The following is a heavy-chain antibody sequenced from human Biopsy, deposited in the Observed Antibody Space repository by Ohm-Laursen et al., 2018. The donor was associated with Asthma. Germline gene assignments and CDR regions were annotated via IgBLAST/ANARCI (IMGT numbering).Heavy chain of an antibody. D-gene: IGHD3-10*01. V-gene: IGHV5-51*01. CDR3: ARLAYGSGSFFDF. Sequence: GDSLRISCKASGYIFTSYWIGWVRQMPGKGLEWMGIIFPGDSDTIYSPSFQGQVTISADKSISTAYLQWSSLKASATAIYYCARLAYGSGSFFDFWGQGTLVTVAS. J-gene: IGHJ4*02. CDR2: IFPGDSDT. CDR1: GYIFTSYW.